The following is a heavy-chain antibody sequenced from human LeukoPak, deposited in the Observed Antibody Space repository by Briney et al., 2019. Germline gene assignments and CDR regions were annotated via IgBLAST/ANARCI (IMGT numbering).Heavy chain of an antibody. V-gene: IGHV4-38-2*02. D-gene: IGHD5-24*01. CDR2: IYHSGST. CDR1: GYSISSGYY. CDR3: ALVGRDGYNS. J-gene: IGHJ4*02. Sequence: SETLSLTCTVSGYSISSGYYWGWIRQPPGKGLEWIGSIYHSGSTYYNPSLKSRVTISVDTSKNQFSLKLSSVTAADTAVYYCALVGRDGYNSWGQGTLVTVSS.